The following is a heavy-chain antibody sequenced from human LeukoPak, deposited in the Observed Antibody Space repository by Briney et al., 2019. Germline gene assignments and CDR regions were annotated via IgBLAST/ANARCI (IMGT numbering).Heavy chain of an antibody. J-gene: IGHJ3*02. CDR3: ARSYDASGAFDI. V-gene: IGHV4-59*01. Sequence: PSETLSLTCTVSDGSISSYYWSWIRQPPGKGLEWIGYIYYSGSTNYNPSLKSRVTISVDTSKNQFSLKLSSVTAADTAVYYCARSYDASGAFDIWGQGTMVTVSS. D-gene: IGHD1-26*01. CDR1: DGSISSYY. CDR2: IYYSGST.